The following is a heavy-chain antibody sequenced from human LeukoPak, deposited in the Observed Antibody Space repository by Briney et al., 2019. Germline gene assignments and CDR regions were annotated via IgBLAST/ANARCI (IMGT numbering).Heavy chain of an antibody. CDR1: GFTFSSNH. D-gene: IGHD3-10*01. V-gene: IGHV3-66*01. Sequence: GGSLRLSCGASGFTFSSNHMSWVRQAPGKGLEWVSVIYGGGGTYYADSVKGRFTISRDNSKNTLYLQMNSLRAEDTAVYYCATYSYDSRSYYRFDYWGQGTLVTVSS. CDR3: ATYSYDSRSYYRFDY. J-gene: IGHJ4*02. CDR2: IYGGGGT.